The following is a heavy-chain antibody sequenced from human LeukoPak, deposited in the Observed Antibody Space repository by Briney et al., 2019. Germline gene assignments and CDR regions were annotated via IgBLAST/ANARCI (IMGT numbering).Heavy chain of an antibody. J-gene: IGHJ4*02. CDR2: IRYEGSNK. CDR3: ANRKYCSGGSCYRGSYLYY. CDR1: VFTFNSYG. Sequence: GVSQTLLCTVSVFTFNSYGMHWARQATGKAREWVAFIRYEGSNKFYADSVKGRFTISRDNSTNALYLQMNSLRAEDTAVYYCANRKYCSGGSCYRGSYLYYWGQGNLVTVSS. D-gene: IGHD2-15*01. V-gene: IGHV3-30*02.